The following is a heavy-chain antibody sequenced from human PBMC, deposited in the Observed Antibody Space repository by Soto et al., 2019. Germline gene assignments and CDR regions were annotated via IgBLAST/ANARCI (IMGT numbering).Heavy chain of an antibody. CDR1: GGSISSGGYY. CDR3: ARGGIAAAAPPDY. Sequence: QVQLQESGPGLVKPSQTLSLTCTVSGGSISSGGYYWSWIRQHPGKGLEWIGYIYYSGSTYYNPYLQSLVTLSLDTSKNEFSQTLSSVSAADPAVYYCARGGIAAAAPPDYWGQGTLVTVSS. CDR2: IYYSGST. V-gene: IGHV4-31*01. D-gene: IGHD6-13*01. J-gene: IGHJ4*02.